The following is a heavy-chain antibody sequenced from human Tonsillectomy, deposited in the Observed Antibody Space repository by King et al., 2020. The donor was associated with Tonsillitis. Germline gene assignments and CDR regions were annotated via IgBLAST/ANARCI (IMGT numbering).Heavy chain of an antibody. CDR2: IRIYAHGGRT. J-gene: IGHJ4*02. CDR1: GFTFGDFA. V-gene: IGHV3-49*03. D-gene: IGHD6-19*01. CDR3: TRAGYSSGYYDY. Sequence: VQLLESGGGLVQPGRSLRLSCTASGFTFGDFAMSWFRHAPGKWLGWVSFIRIYAHGGRTDYAASVKGRFTISRDDSKSIAYLQMNSLKTEDTAVYYCTRAGYSSGYYDYWGQGTLVTVSS.